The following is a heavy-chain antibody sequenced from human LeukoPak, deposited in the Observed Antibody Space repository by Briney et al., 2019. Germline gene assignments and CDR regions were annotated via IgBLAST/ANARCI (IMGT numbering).Heavy chain of an antibody. J-gene: IGHJ6*02. Sequence: PGGSLRLSCAASGFTFSSYSMNWVRQAPGKGLEWVSSISSSSSYIYYADSVKGRFTISRDNAKKSLYLQMNSLRAEDTAVYYCVGYSSSWYVVDYYSGMDVWGQGTTVTVSS. V-gene: IGHV3-21*01. CDR1: GFTFSSYS. D-gene: IGHD6-13*01. CDR2: ISSSSSYI. CDR3: VGYSSSWYVVDYYSGMDV.